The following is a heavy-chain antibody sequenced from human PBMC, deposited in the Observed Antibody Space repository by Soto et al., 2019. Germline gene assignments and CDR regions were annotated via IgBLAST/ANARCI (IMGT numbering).Heavy chain of an antibody. J-gene: IGHJ6*03. D-gene: IGHD3-9*01. CDR2: MNPNSGNT. Sequence: ASVKVSCKASGYTFTSYDINWVRQATGQGLEWMGWMNPNSGNTGYAQKFQGRVTMTRNTSISTAYMELSSLRSEDTAVYYCARGRRYYDILTGYYPHYYYYYMDVWGKGTTVTVSS. CDR3: ARGRRYYDILTGYYPHYYYYYMDV. CDR1: GYTFTSYD. V-gene: IGHV1-8*01.